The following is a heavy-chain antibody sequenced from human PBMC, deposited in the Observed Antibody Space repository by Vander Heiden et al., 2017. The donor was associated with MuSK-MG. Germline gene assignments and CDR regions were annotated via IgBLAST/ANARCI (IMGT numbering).Heavy chain of an antibody. D-gene: IGHD3-10*01. CDR3: ARERFGESPFDY. J-gene: IGHJ4*02. CDR1: GGSINSVDDY. Sequence: QVQLQESGPGLVKPSQTLSLTCTVSGGSINSVDDYWSWLRQPPGKGLEWIGYISYTGRTNYNPSLKSRLTISIDTSKNQFSLKLTSVTAADTAVYYCARERFGESPFDYWGQGTLVTVSS. V-gene: IGHV4-30-4*01. CDR2: ISYTGRT.